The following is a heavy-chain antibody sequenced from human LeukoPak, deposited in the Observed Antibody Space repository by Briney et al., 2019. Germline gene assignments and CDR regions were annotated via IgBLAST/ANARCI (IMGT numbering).Heavy chain of an antibody. CDR1: GGSINNYY. CDR3: ARGGTAMDPHYFDY. V-gene: IGHV4-59*01. J-gene: IGHJ4*02. Sequence: SEILSLTCSVSGGSINNYYWSWIRQPPGKGLEWIGHIFYSGSTNYNPSLKSRVTISLVMSKNQISLKLSSVTTADTAMYYCARGGTAMDPHYFDYWGQGTLVTVSS. D-gene: IGHD5-18*01. CDR2: IFYSGST.